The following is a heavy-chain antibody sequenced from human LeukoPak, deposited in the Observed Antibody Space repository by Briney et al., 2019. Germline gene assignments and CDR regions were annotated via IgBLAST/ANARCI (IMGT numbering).Heavy chain of an antibody. Sequence: GGSLRLSCAASGFTFSIYWMSWVRQAPGKGLEWVANIKQDGSEKYYVDSVKGRFTISRDNANNSLYLQMNSLRAEDTAVYYCARGGDYLDFWGQGTLVTVSS. CDR1: GFTFSIYW. J-gene: IGHJ4*02. V-gene: IGHV3-7*05. CDR3: ARGGDYLDF. CDR2: IKQDGSEK.